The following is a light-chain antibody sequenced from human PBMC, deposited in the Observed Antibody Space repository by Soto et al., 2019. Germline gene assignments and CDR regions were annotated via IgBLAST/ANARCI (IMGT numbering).Light chain of an antibody. CDR3: QQTYSAPPT. V-gene: IGKV1-39*01. CDR1: QSITTY. J-gene: IGKJ4*01. CDR2: AAS. Sequence: DIQMTQSPSSLSASVGDRVTITCRARQSITTYLNWYQQKPGKAPKLLIYAASSLQSGVPSSFSGSGSGTDFTLTISSLQPEDFATYYCQQTYSAPPTFGGGTKVEIK.